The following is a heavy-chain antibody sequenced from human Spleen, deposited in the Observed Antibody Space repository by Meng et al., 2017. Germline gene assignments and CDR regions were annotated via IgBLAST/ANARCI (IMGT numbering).Heavy chain of an antibody. D-gene: IGHD3-10*01. J-gene: IGHJ3*02. V-gene: IGHV3-21*01. Sequence: GGSLRLSCEAYELAFSSYTMHWVRQAPGKGLEWVSSISSTSTYIYYADSVKGRVTISRDNAKNSLYLQMNSLRADDTAVHYCARDGSGSNDVFDIWGQGTMVTVSS. CDR2: ISSTSTYI. CDR3: ARDGSGSNDVFDI. CDR1: ELAFSSYT.